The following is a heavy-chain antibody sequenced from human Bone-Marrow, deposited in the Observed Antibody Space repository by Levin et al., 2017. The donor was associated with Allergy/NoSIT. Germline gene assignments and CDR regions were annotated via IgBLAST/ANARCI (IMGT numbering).Heavy chain of an antibody. V-gene: IGHV5-51*01. D-gene: IGHD7-27*01. Sequence: GESLKISCKGSGYIFTGYWLGWVRQMPGKGLEWVGIIYPGDSDTVYSPSFQGQVTISTDKSISTAYLQWSSLKASDTAIYYCARAGLGVDAFDVWGQGTMVTVSS. CDR3: ARAGLGVDAFDV. J-gene: IGHJ3*01. CDR1: GYIFTGYW. CDR2: IYPGDSDT.